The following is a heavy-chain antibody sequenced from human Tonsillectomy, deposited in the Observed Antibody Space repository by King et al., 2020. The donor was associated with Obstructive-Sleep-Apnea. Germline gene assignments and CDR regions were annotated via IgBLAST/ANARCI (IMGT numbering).Heavy chain of an antibody. D-gene: IGHD1-20*01. Sequence: VQLVESGGGLVQPGGSLKLSCAASGFTFSGSGMHWVRQASGKGLEWLGRIRSKTYSYATSYAASVKGRFTISRDDSENTAYLQMNSLKTEDTAVYYCTRGYNWNVLGGSHHYYGMDVWGRGTTVTVSS. J-gene: IGHJ6*02. V-gene: IGHV3-73*02. CDR1: GFTFSGSG. CDR2: IRSKTYSYAT. CDR3: TRGYNWNVLGGSHHYYGMDV.